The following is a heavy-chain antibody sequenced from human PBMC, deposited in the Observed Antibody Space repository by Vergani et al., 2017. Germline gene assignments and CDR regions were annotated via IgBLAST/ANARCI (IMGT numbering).Heavy chain of an antibody. CDR1: GGSISSYY. Sequence: QVQLQESGPGLVKPSETLSLTCTVSGGSISSYYWSWIRQPPGKGLEWIGYIYYSGSTNYNPSLKSPVTISVDTSKNQFSLKLSSVTAADTAVYYCARLDYESGRYSSGHYYYYMDVWGKGTTVTVSS. D-gene: IGHD6-19*01. CDR2: IYYSGST. CDR3: ARLDYESGRYSSGHYYYYMDV. J-gene: IGHJ6*03. V-gene: IGHV4-59*01.